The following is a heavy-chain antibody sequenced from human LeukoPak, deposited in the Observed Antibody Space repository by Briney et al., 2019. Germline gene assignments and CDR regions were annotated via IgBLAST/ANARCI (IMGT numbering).Heavy chain of an antibody. CDR1: GGSISSYY. CDR2: IYYSGST. J-gene: IGHJ4*02. Sequence: SETLSLTCTVSGGSISSYYWSWIRQPPGKGLEWIGYIYYSGSTNYNPSLKSRVTISVDTSKNQFSLKLSSVTAADTAVYYCARGGRAVDTAMVFFDYWGQGTLVTVSS. CDR3: ARGGRAVDTAMVFFDY. D-gene: IGHD5-18*01. V-gene: IGHV4-59*12.